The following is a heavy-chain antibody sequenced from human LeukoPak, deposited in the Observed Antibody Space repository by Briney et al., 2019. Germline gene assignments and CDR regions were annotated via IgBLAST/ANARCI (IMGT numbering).Heavy chain of an antibody. CDR1: GFTFSIYS. J-gene: IGHJ6*03. V-gene: IGHV3-30*03. Sequence: GGSLRLSCAAPGFTFSIYSMKWVRQAPGKGLEWVAVISYDGSNKYYADSVKGRFTISRDNSKNTLYLQMNSLRAEDTAVYYCARGPQYCSSTSCLLYYYYMDVWGKGTTVTVSS. CDR2: ISYDGSNK. CDR3: ARGPQYCSSTSCLLYYYYMDV. D-gene: IGHD2-2*01.